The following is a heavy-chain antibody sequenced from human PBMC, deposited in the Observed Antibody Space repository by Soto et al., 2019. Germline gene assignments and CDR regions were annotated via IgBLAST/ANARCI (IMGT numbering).Heavy chain of an antibody. Sequence: SQTLSLTCAISGDSVSSNSAAWNWIRQSQSRGLEWLGRTYYRSKWYNDYAVSVKSRITINPDTSKNQFSLQLNSVTPEDTAVYYCAAGIAVAGHYYFDYWGQGTLVTVS. D-gene: IGHD6-19*01. J-gene: IGHJ4*02. V-gene: IGHV6-1*01. CDR3: AAGIAVAGHYYFDY. CDR1: GDSVSSNSAA. CDR2: TYYRSKWYN.